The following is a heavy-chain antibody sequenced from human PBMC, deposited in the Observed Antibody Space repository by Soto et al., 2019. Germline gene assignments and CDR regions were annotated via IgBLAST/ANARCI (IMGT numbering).Heavy chain of an antibody. J-gene: IGHJ4*02. V-gene: IGHV4-31*03. Sequence: SETLSLTCTVSGGSISSGGYYWSWIRQHPGKGLEWIGYIYYSGSTYYNPSLKSRLTISVDKSKNQFSLKLSSVTAADTAIYYCARVYSGSYSDSWGRGTLVTVSS. CDR2: IYYSGST. CDR1: GGSISSGGYY. CDR3: ARVYSGSYSDS. D-gene: IGHD1-26*01.